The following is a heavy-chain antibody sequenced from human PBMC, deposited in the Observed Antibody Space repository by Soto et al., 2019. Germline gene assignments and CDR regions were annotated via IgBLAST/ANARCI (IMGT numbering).Heavy chain of an antibody. V-gene: IGHV4-34*01. CDR3: ARGRLLSSADPENNWFDP. CDR2: INHSGST. D-gene: IGHD3-10*01. Sequence: SETLSLTCAVYGGSFSGYYWSWIRQPPGKGLEWIGEINHSGSTNYNPSLKSRVTISVDTSKNQFSLKLSSVTAADTAVYYCARGRLLSSADPENNWFDPWGQGTLVTVSS. CDR1: GGSFSGYY. J-gene: IGHJ5*02.